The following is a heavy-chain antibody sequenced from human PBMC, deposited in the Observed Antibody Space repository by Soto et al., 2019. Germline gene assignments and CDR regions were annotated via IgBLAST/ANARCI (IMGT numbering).Heavy chain of an antibody. V-gene: IGHV3-30*18. Sequence: QVQLVESGGGVVQPGRSLRLSCAASGFTFSSYGMHWVRQAPGKGLEWVAVISYDGSNKYYADSVKGRFTIYRDNSKNTLYLQMNSLRAEYTAVYYFAKWWVYDSSGWSFDYWGQGTLVTVSS. J-gene: IGHJ4*02. CDR1: GFTFSSYG. CDR3: AKWWVYDSSGWSFDY. D-gene: IGHD3-22*01. CDR2: ISYDGSNK.